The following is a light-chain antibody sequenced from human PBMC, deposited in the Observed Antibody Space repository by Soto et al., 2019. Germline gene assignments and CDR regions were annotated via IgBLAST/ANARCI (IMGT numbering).Light chain of an antibody. CDR1: QSVSGS. J-gene: IGKJ4*01. Sequence: EIVLTQSPATLCLSPGERATLSCRASQSVSGSLGWYQQKPGQAPRLIIYDASVRATGIPARFSGSGSGTDFTLTISSLEPEDFAVYYCQEGTYWPAFGGGTKVDIK. CDR3: QEGTYWPA. CDR2: DAS. V-gene: IGKV3-11*01.